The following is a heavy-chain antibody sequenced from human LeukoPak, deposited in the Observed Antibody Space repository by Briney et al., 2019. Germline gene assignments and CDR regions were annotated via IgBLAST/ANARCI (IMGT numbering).Heavy chain of an antibody. CDR2: IWYDGSNK. J-gene: IGHJ6*02. V-gene: IGHV3-33*08. Sequence: TGGSLRLSCAASGFTFSSYSMNWVRQAPGKGLEWVAVIWYDGSNKYYADSVEGRFTISRDNSKNTLYLQMNSLRAEDTAVYYCARPSLAYCGGDCYSWYYYGMDVWGQGTTVTVSS. D-gene: IGHD2-21*02. CDR3: ARPSLAYCGGDCYSWYYYGMDV. CDR1: GFTFSSYS.